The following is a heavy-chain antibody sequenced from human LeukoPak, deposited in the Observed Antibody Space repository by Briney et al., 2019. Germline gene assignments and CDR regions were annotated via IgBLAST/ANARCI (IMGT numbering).Heavy chain of an antibody. Sequence: GASVKVSCKASGYTFTSYDINWVRQATGQGLEWMGWMNPNSGNTGYAQKFQGRVTMTRNTSISTAYMELSRLRSDDTAVYYCARSGKQQLTPFDYWGQGTLVTVSS. CDR2: MNPNSGNT. V-gene: IGHV1-8*01. CDR3: ARSGKQQLTPFDY. D-gene: IGHD6-13*01. J-gene: IGHJ4*02. CDR1: GYTFTSYD.